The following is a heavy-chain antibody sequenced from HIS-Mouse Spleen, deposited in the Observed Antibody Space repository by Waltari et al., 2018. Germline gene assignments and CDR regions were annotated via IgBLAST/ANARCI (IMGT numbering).Heavy chain of an antibody. CDR1: GFTVSSYA. CDR2: ISYDGSNK. J-gene: IGHJ3*02. Sequence: QVQLVESGGGVVQPGRSLRLSCAASGFTVSSYAMHWVRQAPGKGLEWVAVISYDGSNKYYADSVKGRFTISRDNSKNTLYLQMNSLRAEDTAVYYCARDGGAAQAFDIWGQGTMVTVSS. CDR3: ARDGGAAQAFDI. V-gene: IGHV3-30*04. D-gene: IGHD6-6*01.